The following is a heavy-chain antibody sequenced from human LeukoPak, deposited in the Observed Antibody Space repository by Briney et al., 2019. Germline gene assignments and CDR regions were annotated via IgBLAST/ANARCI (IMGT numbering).Heavy chain of an antibody. CDR1: GGSISSSSYY. J-gene: IGHJ3*02. CDR2: IYYSGST. Sequence: SETLSLTCTVSGGSISSSSYYWGWIRQPPGKGLEWIGSIYYSGSTNYNPSLKSRVTISVDTSKNQFSLKLSSVTAADTAVYYCARDDSSGYYLHAFDIWGQGTMVTVSS. D-gene: IGHD3-22*01. CDR3: ARDDSSGYYLHAFDI. V-gene: IGHV4-39*07.